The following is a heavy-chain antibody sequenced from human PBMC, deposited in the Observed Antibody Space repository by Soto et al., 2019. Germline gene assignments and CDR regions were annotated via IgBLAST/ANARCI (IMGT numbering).Heavy chain of an antibody. D-gene: IGHD5-12*01. V-gene: IGHV1-69*13. CDR1: GGTFSSYA. CDR2: IIPIFGTA. Sequence: ASVKVSCKASGGTFSSYAISWVRQAPGQGLEWMGGIIPIFGTANYAQKFQGRVTITADESTSTAYMELSSLRSEDTAVYYCARPNTVATIDYYYYGMDVWGQGTTVTV. J-gene: IGHJ6*02. CDR3: ARPNTVATIDYYYYGMDV.